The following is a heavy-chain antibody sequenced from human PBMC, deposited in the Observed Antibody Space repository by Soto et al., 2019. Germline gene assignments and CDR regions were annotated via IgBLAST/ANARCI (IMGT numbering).Heavy chain of an antibody. CDR3: ARDRKVARYGDYYYFDY. D-gene: IGHD4-17*01. CDR2: IIPILGIA. J-gene: IGHJ4*02. CDR1: GCTFSSYT. V-gene: IGHV1-69*04. Sequence: SVKVSCKASGCTFSSYTISCVRQAPGQGLEWMGRIIPILGIANYAQKFQGRVTITADKSTSTAYMELSSLRSEDTAVYYCARDRKVARYGDYYYFDYWGQGTLVTVSS.